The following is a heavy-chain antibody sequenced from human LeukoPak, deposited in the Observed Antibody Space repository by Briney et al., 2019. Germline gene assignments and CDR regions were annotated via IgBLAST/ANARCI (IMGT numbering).Heavy chain of an antibody. Sequence: ASVKVSCKASGYTFPSYFMHWVRQAPAQGLEWMGISNPTVGSTTYAQKFQGRVTMTRDTSTSTVYIELSSLRSDDTAVYYCARTAARRFDYWGQGTLVTVSS. CDR3: ARTAARRFDY. D-gene: IGHD6-6*01. J-gene: IGHJ4*02. CDR1: GYTFPSYF. CDR2: SNPTVGST. V-gene: IGHV1-46*01.